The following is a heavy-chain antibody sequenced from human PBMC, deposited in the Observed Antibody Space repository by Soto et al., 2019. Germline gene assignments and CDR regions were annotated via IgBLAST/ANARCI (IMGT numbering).Heavy chain of an antibody. CDR1: GFSFSSYW. V-gene: IGHV3-74*01. Sequence: VQLVESGGGLVQPGGSLRLSCAASGFSFSSYWMHWVRHAPGKGLVWVSRINSEGSSATYADSVKGRFTTSRDNANNTLYLQISRLTPEETAVYYWAQGVPAATRYFQHWGQGTLVAVGS. J-gene: IGHJ1*01. CDR2: INSEGSSA. D-gene: IGHD2-2*01. CDR3: AQGVPAATRYFQH.